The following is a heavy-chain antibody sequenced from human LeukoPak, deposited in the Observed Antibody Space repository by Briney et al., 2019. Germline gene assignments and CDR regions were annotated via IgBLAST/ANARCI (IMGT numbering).Heavy chain of an antibody. CDR2: ISGSGGST. CDR3: AKDRNAVVMDWFDP. J-gene: IGHJ5*02. D-gene: IGHD3-22*01. Sequence: PGGSLRLSCAASGFTFSYYAMNWVRQAPGKGLEWVSGISGSGGSTYYADSVKGRFTISRDNSKNTLFLQLNSLRAEDTAVYYCAKDRNAVVMDWFDPWGQGTLVTVSS. V-gene: IGHV3-23*01. CDR1: GFTFSYYA.